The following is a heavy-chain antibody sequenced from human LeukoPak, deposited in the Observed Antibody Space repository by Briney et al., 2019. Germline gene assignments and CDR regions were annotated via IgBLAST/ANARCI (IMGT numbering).Heavy chain of an antibody. CDR3: ASALYPNWFDP. J-gene: IGHJ5*02. CDR2: VHYSGTT. Sequence: PSETLSLTCTVSGGSISSGDYYWSWIRQPPGKGLEWIGYVHYSGTTYYHPSLKSLLTMSVDTSKNQFSLKLSSVTAADTAVYYWASALYPNWFDPWGQGTLVTVSS. V-gene: IGHV4-30-4*02. D-gene: IGHD2-2*02. CDR1: GGSISSGDYY.